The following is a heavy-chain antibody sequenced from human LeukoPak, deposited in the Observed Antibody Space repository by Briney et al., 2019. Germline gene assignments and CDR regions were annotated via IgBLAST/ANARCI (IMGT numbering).Heavy chain of an antibody. V-gene: IGHV4-30-4*08. D-gene: IGHD2-2*01. CDR3: VAEATACSSTSCYPAN. CDR1: GGSISSGDYY. Sequence: SQTLSLTCTVSGGSISSGDYYWSWIRQPPGKGLEWIGYIYYSGSTYYNPSLKSRVTISVDTSKNQFSLKLSSVTAADTAVYYCVAEATACSSTSCYPANWGQGTLVTVSS. J-gene: IGHJ4*02. CDR2: IYYSGST.